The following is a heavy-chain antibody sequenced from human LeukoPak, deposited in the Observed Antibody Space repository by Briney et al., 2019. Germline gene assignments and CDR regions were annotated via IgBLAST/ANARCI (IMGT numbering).Heavy chain of an antibody. Sequence: SQTLSLTCTVSGGSISSGGYYWGWIRQPPGKGLEWIGSIYYSGSTYYNPSLKSRVTISVDTSKNQFSLKLSSVTAADTAVYYCARVVYLNYGYAEYFQHWGQGTLVTVSS. D-gene: IGHD1-7*01. CDR3: ARVVYLNYGYAEYFQH. V-gene: IGHV4-39*07. CDR2: IYYSGST. J-gene: IGHJ1*01. CDR1: GGSISSGGYY.